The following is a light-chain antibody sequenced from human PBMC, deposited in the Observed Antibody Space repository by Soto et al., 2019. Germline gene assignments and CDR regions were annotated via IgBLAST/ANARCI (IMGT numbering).Light chain of an antibody. V-gene: IGKV3-15*01. J-gene: IGKJ4*01. CDR2: GAS. Sequence: EIVMTQSPATLSVSPGETATLSCRASQSVGSAVAWYQHKPGQAPRLLIVGASIRATGVPGRFSGGGSGTEFPLTISSLPSEDFAVYYCQQYKNWPPLTFGGGTTVEIK. CDR3: QQYKNWPPLT. CDR1: QSVGSA.